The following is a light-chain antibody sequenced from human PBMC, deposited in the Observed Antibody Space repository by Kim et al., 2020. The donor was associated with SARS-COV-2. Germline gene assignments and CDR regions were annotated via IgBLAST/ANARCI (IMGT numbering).Light chain of an antibody. CDR1: SSNIGAGYD. V-gene: IGLV1-40*01. CDR3: QSYDSSLSGFYV. Sequence: RVTISCTGSSSNIGAGYDVHWYQQRPGTAPKLLIYDNTNRPSGVPDRFSGSNSGTSASLAITGLQTEDEADYYCQSYDSSLSGFYVFGTGTRVTVL. CDR2: DNT. J-gene: IGLJ1*01.